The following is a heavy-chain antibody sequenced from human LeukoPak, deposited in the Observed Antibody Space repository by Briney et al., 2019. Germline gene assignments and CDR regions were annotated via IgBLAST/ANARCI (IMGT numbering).Heavy chain of an antibody. J-gene: IGHJ6*03. CDR1: GGSISSYY. D-gene: IGHD3-3*01. V-gene: IGHV4-59*01. CDR2: IYYSGST. CDR3: ARTTFWSGRSPDYHHCYMDV. Sequence: SETLSLTCTVSGGSISSYYWSWIRQPPGKGLEWIGYIYYSGSTNYNPSLKSRVIISVDTSKNQFSLKLRSVTAADTAVYYCARTTFWSGRSPDYHHCYMDVWGKGTTVTVSS.